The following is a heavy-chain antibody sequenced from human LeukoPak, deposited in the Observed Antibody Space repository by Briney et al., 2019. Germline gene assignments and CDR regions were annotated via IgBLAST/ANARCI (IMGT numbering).Heavy chain of an antibody. Sequence: ASVKVSCKASGGTFISYAISWVRQAPGQGLDWMGGIIPIFGTANYAQKFQGRVTITTDESTSTAYMELSSLRSEDTAVYYCARGSSGWYVNWGQGTLVTVSS. CDR1: GGTFISYA. CDR3: ARGSSGWYVN. D-gene: IGHD6-19*01. CDR2: IIPIFGTA. J-gene: IGHJ4*02. V-gene: IGHV1-69*05.